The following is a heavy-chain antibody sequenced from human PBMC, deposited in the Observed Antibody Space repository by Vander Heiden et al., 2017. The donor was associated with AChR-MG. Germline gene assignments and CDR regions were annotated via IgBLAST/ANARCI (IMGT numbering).Heavy chain of an antibody. V-gene: IGHV3-30-3*01. CDR2: ISYDGTTK. CDR1: GLSFSDYD. CDR3: SRRDQALDS. Sequence: QVQLVESGGGVVQPGRSLTLSSADSGLSFSDYDMHGVRQAPGKGLEWVAGISYDGTTKSYANSVRGRFTISRDHSMNTVSLQMNSLRTEDTGLYFCSRRDQALDSWGQGTLVTVSS. J-gene: IGHJ4*02.